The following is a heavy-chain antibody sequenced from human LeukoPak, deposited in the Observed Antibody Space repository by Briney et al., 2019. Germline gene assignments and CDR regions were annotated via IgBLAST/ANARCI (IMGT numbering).Heavy chain of an antibody. CDR2: ISNNGDST. CDR3: ARDIAAAVDY. CDR1: AFTFSSYA. V-gene: IGHV3-64*04. Sequence: GGSLRLSCSASAFTFSSYAMHWVRQAPGKGLEFVSGISNNGDSTYYGDSVKGRFTISRDNAKNTLYLQMNSLRAEDTAIYYCARDIAAAVDYWGQGTLVTVSS. D-gene: IGHD6-13*01. J-gene: IGHJ4*02.